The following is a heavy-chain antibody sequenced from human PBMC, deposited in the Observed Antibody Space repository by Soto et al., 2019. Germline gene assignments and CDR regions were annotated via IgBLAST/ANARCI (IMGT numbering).Heavy chain of an antibody. CDR2: INWNSGSI. Sequence: GGSLRLSCAASGFTFDDYAMHWVRQVPGKGLEWVAGINWNSGSIGYADSVKGRFAISRDNAKNSLHLQMNSLRAEDTAFYYCVKDESINWYSGHFRHWGQGTQVTVSS. CDR1: GFTFDDYA. J-gene: IGHJ1*01. V-gene: IGHV3-9*01. CDR3: VKDESINWYSGHFRH. D-gene: IGHD6-13*01.